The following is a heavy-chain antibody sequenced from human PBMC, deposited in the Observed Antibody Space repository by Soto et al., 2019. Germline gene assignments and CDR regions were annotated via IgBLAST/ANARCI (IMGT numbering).Heavy chain of an antibody. CDR1: GYTFTSYA. D-gene: IGHD2-2*02. CDR3: ASYVCSSTSCYTTARDGMDV. Sequence: ASVKVSCKSSGYTFTSYAMHWVRQAPGQRLEWMGWINASNGSTKYSQKFQGRVTITRDTSASTAYMELSSLRSEDTAVYYCASYVCSSTSCYTTARDGMDVRGQGPTVTVSS. CDR2: INASNGST. J-gene: IGHJ6*02. V-gene: IGHV1-3*01.